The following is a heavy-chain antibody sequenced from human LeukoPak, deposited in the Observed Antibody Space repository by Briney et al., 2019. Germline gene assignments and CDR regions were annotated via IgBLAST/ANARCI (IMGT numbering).Heavy chain of an antibody. CDR1: GYTFTSYY. CDR2: INPSGGRT. CDR3: ARSKAMVRGVSPWFDP. J-gene: IGHJ5*02. V-gene: IGHV1-46*01. Sequence: GASVKVSCKASGYTFTSYYMHWVRQAPGQGLEWMGIINPSGGRTNYAQKFQGRVTMTRNTSISTAYMELSSLRSEDTAVYYCARSKAMVRGVSPWFDPWGQGTLVTVSS. D-gene: IGHD3-10*01.